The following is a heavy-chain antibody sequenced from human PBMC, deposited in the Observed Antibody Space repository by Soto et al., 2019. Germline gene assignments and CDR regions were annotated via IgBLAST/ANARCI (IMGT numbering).Heavy chain of an antibody. CDR2: ISGTGTST. CDR3: AKEVYREDDGYNSFDS. V-gene: IGHV3-23*01. D-gene: IGHD5-12*01. J-gene: IGHJ4*02. Sequence: GVSLRLSCAASRFAFSKCAMSWVRQAPGKGLEWVSSISGTGTSTYYADSVKGRFTISRDNSNDTLYLQMNNLRAEDTAVYYCAKEVYREDDGYNSFDSWGQGTQVTVSP. CDR1: RFAFSKCA.